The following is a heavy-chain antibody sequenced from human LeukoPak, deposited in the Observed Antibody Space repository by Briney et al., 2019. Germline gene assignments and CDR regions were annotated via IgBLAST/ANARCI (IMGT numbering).Heavy chain of an antibody. CDR3: ARLAMGGDCFDY. V-gene: IGHV1-2*02. CDR1: GYTFTGYY. D-gene: IGHD2-21*01. CDR2: INPNSGGT. J-gene: IGHJ4*02. Sequence: ASVKVSCKASGYTFTGYYMHWVRQAPGQGLEWMGWINPNSGGTNYAQKFQGRVTKTRDTSISTAYMELSRLRSDDTAVYYCARLAMGGDCFDYWGQGILVTVSS.